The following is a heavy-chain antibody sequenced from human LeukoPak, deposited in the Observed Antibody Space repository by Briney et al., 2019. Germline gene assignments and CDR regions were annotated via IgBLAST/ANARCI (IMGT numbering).Heavy chain of an antibody. J-gene: IGHJ4*02. CDR2: NNPNSGVT. CDR1: GYSFTGHF. D-gene: IGHD2-15*01. Sequence: ASVKVSCKASGYSFTGHFLHWVRQAPGQGLEWMGWNNPNSGVTDSAQRFQGRVTITRDTSISTAYMELSRLTADDTAIYYCARDLKGYCSGGSCFSLYLFDHWGQGSLVTVFS. V-gene: IGHV1-2*02. CDR3: ARDLKGYCSGGSCFSLYLFDH.